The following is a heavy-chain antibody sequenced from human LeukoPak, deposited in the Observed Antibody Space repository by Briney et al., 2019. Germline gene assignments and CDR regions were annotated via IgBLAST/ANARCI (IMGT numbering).Heavy chain of an antibody. Sequence: APVKVSCKVSGYTLTELSMHWARQAPGKGLEWMGGFDPEDGETIYAQKFQGRVTMTEDTSTDTAYMELSSLRSEDTAVYYCATGKGRRFYGMDVWGQGTTVTVSS. CDR2: FDPEDGET. CDR3: ATGKGRRFYGMDV. CDR1: GYTLTELS. V-gene: IGHV1-24*01. J-gene: IGHJ6*02.